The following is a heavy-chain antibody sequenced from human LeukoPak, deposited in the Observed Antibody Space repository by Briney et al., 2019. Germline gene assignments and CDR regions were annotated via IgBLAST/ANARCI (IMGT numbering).Heavy chain of an antibody. J-gene: IGHJ6*02. CDR1: GGTFSSYA. D-gene: IGHD3-10*01. V-gene: IGHV1-69*01. CDR2: IIPIFGTA. CDR3: ARDETAPGYYYGMDV. Sequence: SAKVSCKASGGTFSSYAISWVRQAPGQGLEWMGGIIPIFGTANYAQKFQGRVTITADESTSTAYMELSSLRSEDTAVYYCARDETAPGYYYGMDVWGQGTTVTVSS.